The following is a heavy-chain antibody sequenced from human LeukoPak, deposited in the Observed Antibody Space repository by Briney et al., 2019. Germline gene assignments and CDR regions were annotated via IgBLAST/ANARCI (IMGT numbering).Heavy chain of an antibody. D-gene: IGHD2/OR15-2a*01. Sequence: GGSLRLSCAASGFTFSSYWMHWVRQAPGKGLVWVSRINSDGSSTSYADSVKGRFTISRDNAKNTLYLQMNSLRAEDTAVYYCARVNIRPYYYGMDVWGQGTTVTVSS. CDR2: INSDGSST. J-gene: IGHJ6*02. CDR1: GFTFSSYW. CDR3: ARVNIRPYYYGMDV. V-gene: IGHV3-74*01.